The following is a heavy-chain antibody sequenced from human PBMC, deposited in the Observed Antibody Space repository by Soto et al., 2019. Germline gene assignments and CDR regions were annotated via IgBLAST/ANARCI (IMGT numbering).Heavy chain of an antibody. Sequence: GGSLRLSCVASGFSFSSYGMHWVRQAPGKGLEWVAVISYDGGNKYYADSVKGRFTISRDNSKNTLDLQMNSLRGEDTAVYYCAKDTDAVGATDKLDYWGPGTLVTVSS. CDR2: ISYDGGNK. CDR1: GFSFSSYG. J-gene: IGHJ4*02. D-gene: IGHD1-26*01. V-gene: IGHV3-30*18. CDR3: AKDTDAVGATDKLDY.